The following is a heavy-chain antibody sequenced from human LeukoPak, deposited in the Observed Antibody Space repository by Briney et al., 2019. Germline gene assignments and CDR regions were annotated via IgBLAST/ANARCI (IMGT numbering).Heavy chain of an antibody. CDR2: VNRVGNT. V-gene: IGHV4-34*01. Sequence: SETLSLTCAVHGASFSGYCWSWVRQPPGKGLEWIGEVNRVGNTIYNPSLKSRVTISIDTSTTQFSLRLTSVTAADTAVYFCARERVVSDYNWFDPWGQGTLVTVSS. CDR3: ARERVVSDYNWFDP. J-gene: IGHJ5*02. CDR1: GASFSGYC. D-gene: IGHD6-25*01.